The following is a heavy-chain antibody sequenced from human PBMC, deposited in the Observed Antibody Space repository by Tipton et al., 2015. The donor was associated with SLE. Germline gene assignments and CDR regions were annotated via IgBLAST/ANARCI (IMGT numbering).Heavy chain of an antibody. V-gene: IGHV3-30*02. CDR2: IRYDGSVE. D-gene: IGHD6-19*01. CDR3: AKVGSGWYGVDY. J-gene: IGHJ4*02. CDR1: GFTFSSYS. Sequence: SLRLSCAASGFTFSSYSMNWVRQAPGKGLEWVAFIRYDGSVEDYADSVKGRFTISRDNSKNTLYLQMNNLRDEDTAAYHCAKVGSGWYGVDYWGQRIMVTVSS.